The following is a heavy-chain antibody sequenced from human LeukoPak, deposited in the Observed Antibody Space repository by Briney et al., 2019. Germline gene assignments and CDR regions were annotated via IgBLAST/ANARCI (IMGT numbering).Heavy chain of an antibody. V-gene: IGHV4-30-2*01. CDR1: GGSISSGGYY. J-gene: IGHJ4*02. CDR3: ARERSGYLSPYFDY. D-gene: IGHD5-18*01. CDR2: IHHSGST. Sequence: SQTLSLTCTVSGGSISSGGYYWSWIRQPPGKGLEWIGYIHHSGSTYYNPSLKSRVTISVDRSKNQFSLKLSSVTAADTAVYYCARERSGYLSPYFDYWGQGTLVTVSS.